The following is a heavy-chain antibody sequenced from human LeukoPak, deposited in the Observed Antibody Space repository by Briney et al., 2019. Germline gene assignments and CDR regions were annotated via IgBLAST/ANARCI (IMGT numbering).Heavy chain of an antibody. V-gene: IGHV1-2*06. CDR1: GYTFTGYY. CDR3: ARADTGADALDI. Sequence: ASVKVSCKASGYTFTGYYMHWVRQAPGQGLEWMGRINPNSGGTNYAQKFQGRVTMTRNTSISTAYMELSSLRSEDTAVYYCARADTGADALDIWGQGTMVTVSS. CDR2: INPNSGGT. D-gene: IGHD5-18*01. J-gene: IGHJ3*02.